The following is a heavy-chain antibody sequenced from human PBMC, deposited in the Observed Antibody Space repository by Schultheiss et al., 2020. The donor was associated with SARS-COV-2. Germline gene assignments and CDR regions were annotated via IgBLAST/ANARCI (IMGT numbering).Heavy chain of an antibody. V-gene: IGHV4-34*01. J-gene: IGHJ4*02. Sequence: SETLSLTCAVYGGSFSGYYWSWIRQPPGKGLEWIGEINHSGSTYYNPSLKSRVTISVDTSKNQFSLKLSSVTAADTAVYYCARYSSGGLDYWGQGTLVTVSS. CDR2: INHSGST. CDR1: GGSFSGYY. D-gene: IGHD6-19*01. CDR3: ARYSSGGLDY.